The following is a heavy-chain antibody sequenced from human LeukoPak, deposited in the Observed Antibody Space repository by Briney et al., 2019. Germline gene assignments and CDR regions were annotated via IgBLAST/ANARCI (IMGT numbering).Heavy chain of an antibody. D-gene: IGHD4-23*01. CDR1: GCSISNYY. J-gene: IGHJ4*02. CDR3: AREPLGDYGGNSGFDY. Sequence: SETLSLTCTVSGCSISNYYWNWIRQPPGKGLEWIGYIYYSGGTNYNPSLKSRVTISVDTSKNQFSLKLSSVTAADTAVYYCAREPLGDYGGNSGFDYWGQGSLVTVSS. CDR2: IYYSGGT. V-gene: IGHV4-59*01.